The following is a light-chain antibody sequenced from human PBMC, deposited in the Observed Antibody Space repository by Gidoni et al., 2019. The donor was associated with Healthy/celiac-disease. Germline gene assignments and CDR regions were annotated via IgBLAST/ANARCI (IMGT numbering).Light chain of an antibody. CDR2: GAS. Sequence: EIVLTQPPGTLSLSPGERATLSCRAIQSVSSSYLALYHQKPGQAPRLLIYGASSRATGIPDRFSGSGSGTDFTLTISRLEPEDFAVYYCQQYGSFGPGTKVDIK. CDR1: QSVSSSY. CDR3: QQYGS. V-gene: IGKV3-20*01. J-gene: IGKJ3*01.